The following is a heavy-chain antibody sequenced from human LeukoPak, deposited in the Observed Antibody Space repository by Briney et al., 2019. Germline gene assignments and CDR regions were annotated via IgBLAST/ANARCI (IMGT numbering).Heavy chain of an antibody. J-gene: IGHJ4*02. CDR2: IDTNTGNP. CDR1: GYTFTKYA. D-gene: IGHD3-22*01. V-gene: IGHV7-4-1*01. Sequence: GAXVKASCKGSGYTFTKYAISWVRQAPGQGLEYMGWIDTNTGNPTYAQGFTGRFVFSLDTSVSTAYLQICSLKAEDSAIYFCANCYDSSGFFAYWGQGTLVTVSS. CDR3: ANCYDSSGFFAY.